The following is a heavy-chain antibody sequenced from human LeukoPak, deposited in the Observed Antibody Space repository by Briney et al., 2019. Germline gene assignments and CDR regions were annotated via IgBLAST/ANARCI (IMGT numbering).Heavy chain of an antibody. D-gene: IGHD6-19*01. CDR1: GFTFGNHW. V-gene: IGHV3-7*04. J-gene: IGHJ4*02. CDR2: IKEDGSEK. CDR3: VRGSGWFLY. Sequence: GGSLRLSCAASGFTFGNHWMSWVRQAPGKGLEWVATIKEDGSEKQYVDSVKGRFTISRDNAESSLYLQMNSLRVEDMAVYYCVRGSGWFLYWGQGTLVTVSS.